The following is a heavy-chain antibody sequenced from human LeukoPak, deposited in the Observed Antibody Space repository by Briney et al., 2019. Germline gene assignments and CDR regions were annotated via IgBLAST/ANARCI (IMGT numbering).Heavy chain of an antibody. CDR1: GGSISSSSYY. J-gene: IGHJ3*02. CDR3: ARDRGDYNAFDI. D-gene: IGHD4-17*01. CDR2: IYYSGST. Sequence: ASETLSLTCTVSGGSISSSSYYWGWIRQPPGKGLEWIGSIYYSGSTYYNPSLKSRVTISVDTSRNQFSLKLSSVTAADTAVYYCARDRGDYNAFDIWGQGTMVTVSS. V-gene: IGHV4-39*07.